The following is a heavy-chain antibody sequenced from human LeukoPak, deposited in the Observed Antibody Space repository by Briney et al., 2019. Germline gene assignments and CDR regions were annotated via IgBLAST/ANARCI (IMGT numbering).Heavy chain of an antibody. J-gene: IGHJ4*02. CDR3: AKGPLRGTAAAIDY. CDR1: GFTFNNYG. D-gene: IGHD2-2*01. V-gene: IGHV3-30*18. CDR2: ISYDGRNK. Sequence: PGGSLSLSCAASGFTFNNYGMHWVRQAPGKGLEWVAVISYDGRNKHYPASVKGRFTVSRDISTDTLWLQMDSLRTEDTAVYYCAKGPLRGTAAAIDYWGQGTLVTVSS.